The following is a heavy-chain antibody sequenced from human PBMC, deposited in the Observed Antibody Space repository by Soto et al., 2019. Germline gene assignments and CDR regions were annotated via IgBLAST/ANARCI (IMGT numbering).Heavy chain of an antibody. CDR3: ARDWGQNSGYL. CDR1: GYSFTAYF. Sequence: GASVKVSCKASGYSFTAYFMHWVRQAPGQGLEWMGWINPTSGVTKSAPKLQGRVTMTRDRSVNTMYMEVNWLRSDDTAVYYCARDWGQNSGYLWGQG. CDR2: INPTSGVT. V-gene: IGHV1-2*02. D-gene: IGHD5-12*01. J-gene: IGHJ1*01.